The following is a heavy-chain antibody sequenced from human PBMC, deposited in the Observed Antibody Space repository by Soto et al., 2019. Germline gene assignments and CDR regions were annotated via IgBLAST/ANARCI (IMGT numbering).Heavy chain of an antibody. CDR3: ARGGRDGFDI. V-gene: IGHV4-4*07. Sequence: PXASLYLICTVSGGSISTYYWNGIRQSAGKGLEWIGRVYISGSTNYHPSLKSRVAMSVDTSNNQFSLKVTSVTAADTAVYYCARGGRDGFDIWGQGTMVTVSS. J-gene: IGHJ3*02. CDR1: GGSISTYY. CDR2: VYISGST.